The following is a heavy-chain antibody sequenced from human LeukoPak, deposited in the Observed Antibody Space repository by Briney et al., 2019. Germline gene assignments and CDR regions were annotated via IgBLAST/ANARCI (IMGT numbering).Heavy chain of an antibody. J-gene: IGHJ4*02. CDR3: ARDLGLVLGVSTASDY. CDR1: GFTFSSYS. D-gene: IGHD3-10*01. V-gene: IGHV3-21*01. Sequence: GGSLRLSCAASGFTFSSYSMNWVRQAPGKGLEWVSSISSSSSYIYYADSVKGRFTISRDNAKNSLYLQMNSLRSEATTVYYCARDLGLVLGVSTASDYWGQGTLVTVSS. CDR2: ISSSSSYI.